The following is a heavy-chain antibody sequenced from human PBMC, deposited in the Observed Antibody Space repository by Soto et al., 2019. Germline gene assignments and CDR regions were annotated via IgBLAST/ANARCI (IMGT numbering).Heavy chain of an antibody. D-gene: IGHD5-12*01. CDR2: ISSSSSYI. J-gene: IGHJ6*03. Sequence: EVQLVESGGGLVKPGGSLRLSCAASGFTFSSYSMNWVRQAPGKGLEWVSSISSSSSYINYADSVKGRFTISRDNAKNSLYLQMNSLRAEDTAVYYCAREGVATKPNYYYYYYMDVWGKGTTVTVSS. V-gene: IGHV3-21*01. CDR3: AREGVATKPNYYYYYYMDV. CDR1: GFTFSSYS.